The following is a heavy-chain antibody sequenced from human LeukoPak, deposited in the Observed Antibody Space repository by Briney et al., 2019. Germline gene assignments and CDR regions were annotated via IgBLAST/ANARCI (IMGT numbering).Heavy chain of an antibody. V-gene: IGHV3-30*18. D-gene: IGHD5-12*01. CDR1: GLTFSSYG. CDR3: AKDGGGYSGYDFGTHFDY. CDR2: ISYDGSNK. J-gene: IGHJ4*02. Sequence: GGSLRLSCAASGLTFSSYGMHWVRKAPGKGLEWVAVISYDGSNKYYADSVKGRFTISRDNSKNSLYLQMNSLRAEDTAVYYCAKDGGGYSGYDFGTHFDYWGQGTLVTVSS.